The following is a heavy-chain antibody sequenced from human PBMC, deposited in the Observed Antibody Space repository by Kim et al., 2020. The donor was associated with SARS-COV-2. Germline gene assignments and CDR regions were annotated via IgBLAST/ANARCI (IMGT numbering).Heavy chain of an antibody. V-gene: IGHV3-23*01. CDR3: AKDGPRGTFDY. Sequence: YYAESVKGRFTSSRDNSKNTLYLQMNSLRAEDTAVYYCAKDGPRGTFDYWGQGTLVTVSS. J-gene: IGHJ4*02. D-gene: IGHD3-16*01.